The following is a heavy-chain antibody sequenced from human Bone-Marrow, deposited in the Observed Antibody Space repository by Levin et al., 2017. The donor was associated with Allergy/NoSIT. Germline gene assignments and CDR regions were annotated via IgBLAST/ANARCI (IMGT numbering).Heavy chain of an antibody. CDR3: ASFGSSGWYENPTFDY. CDR1: GYTFTSYA. J-gene: IGHJ4*02. Sequence: GESLKISCQASGYTFTSYAMNWVRQAPGQGLEWMGWINTNTGNPTYAQGFTGRFVFSLDTSVSTAYLQISSLKAEDTAVYYCASFGSSGWYENPTFDYWGQGTLVTVSS. V-gene: IGHV7-4-1*02. D-gene: IGHD6-19*01. CDR2: INTNTGNP.